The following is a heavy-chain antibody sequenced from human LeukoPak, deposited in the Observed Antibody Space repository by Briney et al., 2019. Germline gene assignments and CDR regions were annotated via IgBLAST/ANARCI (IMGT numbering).Heavy chain of an antibody. CDR1: GGSISSSSYY. CDR3: AGERITIFGVVIPGHH. Sequence: SETLSLTCTASGGSISSSSYYWGWIRQPPGKGLEWIGSIYYSGSTYYNPSLKSRVTISVDTSKNQFSLKLSSVTAADTAVYYCAGERITIFGVVIPGHHWGQGTLVTVSS. D-gene: IGHD3-3*01. CDR2: IYYSGST. J-gene: IGHJ5*02. V-gene: IGHV4-39*07.